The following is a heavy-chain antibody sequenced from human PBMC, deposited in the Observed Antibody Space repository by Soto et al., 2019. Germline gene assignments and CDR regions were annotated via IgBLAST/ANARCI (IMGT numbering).Heavy chain of an antibody. J-gene: IGHJ4*02. V-gene: IGHV3-23*01. D-gene: IGHD2-15*01. CDR1: GFTFNNYA. Sequence: PGGSLRLSCVASGFTFNNYAMSWVRQAPGKGLEWVSVISGGGHTTYYADSARGRFTISRDNSKNTLYLRMNSLRAEDTAIYYCAKGGFCSGGSCYPGFDYWGQGTLVTVS. CDR2: ISGGGHTT. CDR3: AKGGFCSGGSCYPGFDY.